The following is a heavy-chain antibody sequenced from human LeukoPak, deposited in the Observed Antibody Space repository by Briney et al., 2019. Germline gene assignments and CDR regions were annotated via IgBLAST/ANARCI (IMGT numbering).Heavy chain of an antibody. D-gene: IGHD3-10*01. CDR2: IIPIFGTA. Sequence: PVASVKVSCKASGGTFSSYAISWVRQAPGQGLEWMGGIIPIFGTANYAQKFQGRVTITADESTSTAYMELSSLRSEDTAVYYCARGHYGSGSYYNLDPWFNPWGQGTLVTVSS. CDR1: GGTFSSYA. CDR3: ARGHYGSGSYYNLDPWFNP. V-gene: IGHV1-69*13. J-gene: IGHJ5*02.